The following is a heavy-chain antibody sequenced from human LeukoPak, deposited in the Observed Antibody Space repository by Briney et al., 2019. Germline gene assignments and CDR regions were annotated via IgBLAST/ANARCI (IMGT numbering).Heavy chain of an antibody. CDR2: ISVSGNT. J-gene: IGHJ4*02. Sequence: PGGSLRPSCAASGFTLSSYAMSWVRQGPGKGLEWVSAISVSGNTYHADSVKGRFTISRDSYKNTLYLQMNSLRAEDAAVYYCAKAPVTTCSGAYCYPFDYWGQGTLVTVSS. CDR1: GFTLSSYA. V-gene: IGHV3-23*01. D-gene: IGHD2-15*01. CDR3: AKAPVTTCSGAYCYPFDY.